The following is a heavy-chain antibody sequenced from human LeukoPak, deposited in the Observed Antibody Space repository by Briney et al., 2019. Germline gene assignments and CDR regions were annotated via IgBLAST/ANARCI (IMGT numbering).Heavy chain of an antibody. J-gene: IGHJ5*02. CDR3: AISTIFGVVAQYNWFDP. CDR1: GGSFSGYY. Sequence: PSETLSLTCAVYGGSFSGYYWNWIRQPPGKGLEWIGEINHSGSTNYNPSLKSRVTISVDTSKNQFSLKLSSVTAADTAVYYCAISTIFGVVAQYNWFDPWGQGTLVTVSS. V-gene: IGHV4-34*01. D-gene: IGHD3-3*01. CDR2: INHSGST.